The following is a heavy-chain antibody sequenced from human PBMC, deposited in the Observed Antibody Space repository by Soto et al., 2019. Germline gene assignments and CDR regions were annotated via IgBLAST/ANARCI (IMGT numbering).Heavy chain of an antibody. V-gene: IGHV3-23*01. CDR2: ISGSGGST. Sequence: GGSLRLSCAASGFTFSSYAMSWVRQAPGKGLEWVSAISGSGGSTYYADSVKGRFTISRDNSKNTLYLQMNSLRAEDTAVYYCAKGTHCSGGSCYATHLDYWGQGTLVTVPQ. J-gene: IGHJ4*02. CDR3: AKGTHCSGGSCYATHLDY. CDR1: GFTFSSYA. D-gene: IGHD2-15*01.